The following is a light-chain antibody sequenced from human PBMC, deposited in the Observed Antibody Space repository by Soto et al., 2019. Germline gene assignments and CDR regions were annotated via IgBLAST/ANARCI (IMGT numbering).Light chain of an antibody. Sequence: DIQRTRSPSSLSASVGDRVTITCRASQSIRSYLNWYQKKQGKAPKLLIYAASSLQSVVPSMFRGSGSGTDCTLTISSLQPEDFATYYWQQSTTFGQGTKVDIK. J-gene: IGKJ1*01. V-gene: IGKV1-39*01. CDR3: QQSTT. CDR1: QSIRSY. CDR2: AAS.